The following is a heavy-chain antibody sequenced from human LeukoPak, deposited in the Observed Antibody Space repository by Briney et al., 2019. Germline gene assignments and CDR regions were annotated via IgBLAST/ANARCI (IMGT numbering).Heavy chain of an antibody. D-gene: IGHD2-15*01. V-gene: IGHV4-59*08. CDR3: ARMVAATPWGAFDI. CDR2: FSYSGST. J-gene: IGHJ3*02. Sequence: PSETLSLTCSVSGVSISDYHWIWIRQPPAKGLEWMGYFSYSGSTRYNPSLKSRVTMSVDTSKNQFSLKLSSVTAADTAVYYCARMVAATPWGAFDIWGQGTMVTVSS. CDR1: GVSISDYH.